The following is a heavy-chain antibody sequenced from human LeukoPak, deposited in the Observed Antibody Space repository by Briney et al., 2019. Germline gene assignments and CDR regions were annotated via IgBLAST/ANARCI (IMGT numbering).Heavy chain of an antibody. CDR1: GFTFSSYS. D-gene: IGHD2-15*01. V-gene: IGHV3-48*04. J-gene: IGHJ4*02. Sequence: GGSLRLSCAASGFTFSSYSMHWVRQAPGKGLEWVSYISSSSSTIYYADSVKGRFTISRDNAKNSLYLQMNSLRAEDTAVYYCARDTPSGRFDYWGQGTLVTVSS. CDR2: ISSSSSTI. CDR3: ARDTPSGRFDY.